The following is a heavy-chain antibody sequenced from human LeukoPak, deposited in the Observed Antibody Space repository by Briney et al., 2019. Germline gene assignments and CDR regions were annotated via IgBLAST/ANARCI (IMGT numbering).Heavy chain of an antibody. CDR3: TTVANGYYYY. D-gene: IGHD3-22*01. CDR1: GYTLTELA. J-gene: IGHJ4*02. CDR2: FDPDNGGT. Sequence: GASVKVSFKVSGYTLTELAIHWVRQAPGKGLEWMGGFDPDNGGTVYAQNFQGRVTMTEDTSTDTAYMELSRLRSEDTAVYYCTTVANGYYYYWGQGTLVTVSS. V-gene: IGHV1-24*01.